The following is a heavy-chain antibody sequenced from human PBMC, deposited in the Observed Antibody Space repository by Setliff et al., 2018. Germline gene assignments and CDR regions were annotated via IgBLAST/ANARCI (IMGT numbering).Heavy chain of an antibody. Sequence: SETLSLTCTVSGNSISSDYWSWIRQPAGKGLEWIGRIYTSGNTNYNPSLKSRVTMSVDTSKKQFSLKLSSVTASDTAIYYCARSLVGATYSVYFDYWGQGALVTVSS. J-gene: IGHJ4*02. CDR2: IYTSGNT. D-gene: IGHD1-26*01. CDR1: GNSISSDY. CDR3: ARSLVGATYSVYFDY. V-gene: IGHV4-4*07.